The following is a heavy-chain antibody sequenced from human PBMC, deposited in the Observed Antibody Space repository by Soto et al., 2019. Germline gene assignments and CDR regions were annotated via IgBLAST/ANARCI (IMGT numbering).Heavy chain of an antibody. CDR3: ARHSLRGEGYYYYYGMDV. D-gene: IGHD3-10*01. J-gene: IGHJ6*02. CDR2: IYPGDSDT. CDR1: GYSFTSYW. V-gene: IGHV5-51*01. Sequence: GESLKISCKGSGYSFTSYWIGWVRQMPGKGLEWMGIIYPGDSDTRYSPSFQGQVTISADKSISTAYLQWSGLKASDTAMYYCARHSLRGEGYYYYYGMDVWGQGTTVTVSS.